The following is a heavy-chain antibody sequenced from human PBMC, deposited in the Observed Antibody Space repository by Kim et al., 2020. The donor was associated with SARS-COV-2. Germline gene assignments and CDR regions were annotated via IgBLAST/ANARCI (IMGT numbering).Heavy chain of an antibody. J-gene: IGHJ4*02. CDR2: ISSSSSTI. CDR1: GFTFSSYS. D-gene: IGHD3-9*01. V-gene: IGHV3-48*02. CDR3: ARESQLRYFDWLLWDFDY. Sequence: GGSLRPSCAASGFTFSSYSMNWVRQAPGKGLEWVSYISSSSSTIYYADSVKGRFTISRDNAKNSLYLQMNSLRDEDTAVYYCARESQLRYFDWLLWDFDYWGQGTLVTVSS.